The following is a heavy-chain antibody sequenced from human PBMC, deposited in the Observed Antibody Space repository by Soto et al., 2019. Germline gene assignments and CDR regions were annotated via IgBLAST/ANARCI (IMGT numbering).Heavy chain of an antibody. CDR3: AREKDSSSWYSGFDY. CDR2: INPSGGST. J-gene: IGHJ4*02. CDR1: GYTFTSYY. V-gene: IGHV1-46*01. Sequence: ASVKVSCKASGYTFTSYYMHWVRQAPGQGLEWMGIINPSGGSTSYAQKFQGRVTITRDTSASTAYMELSSLRSEDTAVYYCAREKDSSSWYSGFDYWGQGTLVTVSS. D-gene: IGHD6-13*01.